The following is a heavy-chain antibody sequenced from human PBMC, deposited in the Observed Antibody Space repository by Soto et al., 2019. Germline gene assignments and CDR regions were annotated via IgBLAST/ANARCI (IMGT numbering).Heavy chain of an antibody. CDR3: AKGIDWNPFDY. Sequence: QVQLVESGGAVVQPGRSLRLSCAASGFTFSFYGMHWVRQAPGKGLEWVAVVSADGSHKYYADSVKGRFTISRDNSKNTLHLQMNSLRAEDTAVYFCAKGIDWNPFDYWGQGTLLTVSS. CDR2: VSADGSHK. CDR1: GFTFSFYG. D-gene: IGHD1-1*01. V-gene: IGHV3-30*18. J-gene: IGHJ4*02.